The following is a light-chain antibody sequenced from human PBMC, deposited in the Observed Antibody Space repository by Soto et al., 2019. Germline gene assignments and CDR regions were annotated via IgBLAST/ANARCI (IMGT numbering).Light chain of an antibody. V-gene: IGLV2-11*01. CDR1: SSNVGGYNY. J-gene: IGLJ2*01. CDR3: CSYAGTYSWL. Sequence: QSALTQPRSVSGSPGQSVTISCTGTSSNVGGYNYVSWYQHHPGKVPKLLIYDVTERPSGVPDRFSGYKSGNTASLTISGLQADDEADHYCCSYAGTYSWLFGGGTKLTVL. CDR2: DVT.